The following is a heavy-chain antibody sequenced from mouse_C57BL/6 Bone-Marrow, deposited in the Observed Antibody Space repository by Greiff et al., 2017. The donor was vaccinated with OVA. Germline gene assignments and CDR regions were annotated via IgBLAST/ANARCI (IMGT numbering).Heavy chain of an antibody. D-gene: IGHD1-1*01. Sequence: VQLQQPGAELVRPGSSVKLSCKASGYTFTSYWMDWVKQRPGQGLEWIGNIYPSDSETHYNQKFKDKATLTVDKSSSTAYMQLSSLTSEDSAVYYCARRITTVVAHYYAMDYWGQGTSVTVSS. V-gene: IGHV1-61*01. CDR1: GYTFTSYW. CDR2: IYPSDSET. CDR3: ARRITTVVAHYYAMDY. J-gene: IGHJ4*01.